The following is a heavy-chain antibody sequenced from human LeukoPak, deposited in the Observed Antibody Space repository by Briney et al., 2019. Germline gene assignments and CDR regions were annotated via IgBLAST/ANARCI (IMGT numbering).Heavy chain of an antibody. V-gene: IGHV1-3*01. J-gene: IGHJ4*02. CDR1: GYTFTSYA. CDR2: INAGNGNT. Sequence: GASVKVSCKASGYTFTSYAMHWVRQAPGQRLEWMGWINAGNGNTKYSQKFQGRVTITRDTSASTAYMELSSLGSEDTAVYYCARGLVGATIRLDYWGQGTLVTVSS. D-gene: IGHD1-26*01. CDR3: ARGLVGATIRLDY.